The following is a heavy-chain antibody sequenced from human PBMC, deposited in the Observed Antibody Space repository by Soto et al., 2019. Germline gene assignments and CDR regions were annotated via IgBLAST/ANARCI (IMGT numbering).Heavy chain of an antibody. Sequence: SETLSLTCTVSGGSIRSYYWSWIRQPPGKGLEWIGYIYYSGSTNYNPSLKSRVTISVDTSKNQFSLKLSSVTAADTAVYYCAREFDSSGYYAQFDYWGQGTLVTVS. CDR3: AREFDSSGYYAQFDY. V-gene: IGHV4-59*01. CDR2: IYYSGST. J-gene: IGHJ4*02. CDR1: GGSIRSYY. D-gene: IGHD3-22*01.